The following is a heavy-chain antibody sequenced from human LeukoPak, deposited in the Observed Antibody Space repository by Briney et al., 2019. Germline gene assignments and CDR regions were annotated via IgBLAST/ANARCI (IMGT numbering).Heavy chain of an antibody. Sequence: SETLSLTCTVSGGSISSGDYYWSWIRQPPGKGLVWIGYIYHSGNTYYNPSLKSRLTIPVDTPRNQFSLKLRSVTAADTAVYYCARGGTRITIVGVVINDFDYWGQGTLVTVSS. V-gene: IGHV4-30-4*08. CDR1: GGSISSGDYY. CDR2: IYHSGNT. J-gene: IGHJ4*02. D-gene: IGHD3-3*01. CDR3: ARGGTRITIVGVVINDFDY.